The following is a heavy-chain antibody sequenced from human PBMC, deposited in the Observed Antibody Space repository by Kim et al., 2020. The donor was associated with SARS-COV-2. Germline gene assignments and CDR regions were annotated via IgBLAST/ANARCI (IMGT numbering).Heavy chain of an antibody. CDR2: IGSSGGYA. Sequence: GGSLRLSCAPSGFIFSDYTMNWVRQAPGKGLEWVSSIGSSGGYAYYAESVKGRFTISRDNAENSLYLQVNSLRVEDTAVYYCARALSAAPSPPVYWGQGTLVTVSS. CDR3: ARALSAAPSPPVY. J-gene: IGHJ4*02. V-gene: IGHV3-21*01. CDR1: GFIFSDYT. D-gene: IGHD6-13*01.